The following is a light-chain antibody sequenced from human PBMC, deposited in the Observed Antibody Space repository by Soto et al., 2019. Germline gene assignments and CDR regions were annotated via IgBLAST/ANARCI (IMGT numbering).Light chain of an antibody. CDR2: DAS. CDR1: QSISSW. J-gene: IGKJ1*01. CDR3: QQYNSPWT. Sequence: DIQMTQSPSTLSASVGDRVTITCRASQSISSWLAWYQQKPGKAPKLLIYDASNFESGVPSRFSGSGSGTEFTLTISSLQPDDFATYYCQQYNSPWTFGQGTKVEIK. V-gene: IGKV1-5*01.